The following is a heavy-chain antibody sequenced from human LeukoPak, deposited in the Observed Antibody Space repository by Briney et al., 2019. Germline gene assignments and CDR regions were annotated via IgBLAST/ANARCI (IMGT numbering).Heavy chain of an antibody. Sequence: ASVKVSCKASGYTFTGYYIHWVRQAPGQGLEWMGWINPNSGGTNSAQKFQGRVTMTRDTSISTAYMELSTLRSDDTAVYYCARGEDGYNVDYWGQGTLVTVSS. CDR1: GYTFTGYY. CDR3: ARGEDGYNVDY. J-gene: IGHJ4*02. CDR2: INPNSGGT. V-gene: IGHV1-2*02. D-gene: IGHD5-24*01.